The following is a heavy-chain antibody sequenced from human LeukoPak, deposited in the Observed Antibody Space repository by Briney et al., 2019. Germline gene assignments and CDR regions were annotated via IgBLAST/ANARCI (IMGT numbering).Heavy chain of an antibody. D-gene: IGHD3-9*01. CDR1: GFTFGDYA. Sequence: AGGSLRLSCTASGFTFGDYAMSWVRQAPGKGLEWVGFIRSKAYGGTTEYAASVKGRFTISRDDSKSIAYLQMNSLKTEDTAVYYCTRESFVWGNDAFDIWGQGTMVTVSS. J-gene: IGHJ3*02. CDR3: TRESFVWGNDAFDI. V-gene: IGHV3-49*04. CDR2: IRSKAYGGTT.